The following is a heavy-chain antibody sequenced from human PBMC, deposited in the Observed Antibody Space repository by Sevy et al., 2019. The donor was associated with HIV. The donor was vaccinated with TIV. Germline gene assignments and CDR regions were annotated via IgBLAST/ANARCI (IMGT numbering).Heavy chain of an antibody. Sequence: GGSLRLSCGASGFTFSRYSMNWVRQAPGKGLEWVSYISSSGHYIQYADSVRGRFTISRDNARDSLDLQMNSLRAEDTAVYFCVIWDYSTSGNWFDPWGQGTLVTVSS. J-gene: IGHJ5*02. CDR1: GFTFSRYS. CDR2: ISSSGHYI. CDR3: VIWDYSTSGNWFDP. V-gene: IGHV3-21*01. D-gene: IGHD6-13*01.